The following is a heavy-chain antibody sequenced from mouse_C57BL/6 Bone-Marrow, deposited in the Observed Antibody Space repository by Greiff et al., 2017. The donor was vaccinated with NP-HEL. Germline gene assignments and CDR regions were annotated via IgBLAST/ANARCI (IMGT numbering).Heavy chain of an antibody. D-gene: IGHD1-1*01. J-gene: IGHJ1*03. V-gene: IGHV10-3*01. CDR2: IRSKSSNYAT. CDR3: VRGGHYYGSSYWYFDV. CDR1: GFTFNTYA. Sequence: EVMLVESGGGLVQPKGSLKLSCAASGFTFNTYAMHWVRQAPGKGLEWVARIRSKSSNYATYYADSVKDRFTISRDDSQSMLYLQMNNLKTEDTAMYYCVRGGHYYGSSYWYFDVWGTGTTVTVSS.